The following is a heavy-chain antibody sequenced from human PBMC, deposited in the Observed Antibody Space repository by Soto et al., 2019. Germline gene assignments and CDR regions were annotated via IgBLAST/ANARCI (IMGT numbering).Heavy chain of an antibody. Sequence: QVQLVESGGGVVQPGTSLRVSCEASGFSVSSSGMHWVRQVPGKGLEWVAMISYNGNSQHYGDSVRGRFTISRDTPKNTLYLQMNSLRPEDTAIYYCAKDWGSSGWFNWFDPWGQGTLVTVSS. CDR3: AKDWGSSGWFNWFDP. D-gene: IGHD6-19*01. J-gene: IGHJ5*02. CDR1: GFSVSSSG. CDR2: ISYNGNSQ. V-gene: IGHV3-30*18.